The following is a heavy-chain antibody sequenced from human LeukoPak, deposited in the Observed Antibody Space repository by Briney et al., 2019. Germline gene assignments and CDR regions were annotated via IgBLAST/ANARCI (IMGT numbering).Heavy chain of an antibody. Sequence: PSETLSLTCTVSGGSISSYCWSWIRQPPGKGLEWIGYIYYSGSTNYNPSLKSRVTISVDTSKNQFSLKLSSVTAADTAVYYCARDRSYRYGYFDYWGQGTLVTVSS. CDR2: IYYSGST. J-gene: IGHJ4*02. CDR3: ARDRSYRYGYFDY. D-gene: IGHD1-26*01. CDR1: GGSISSYC. V-gene: IGHV4-59*01.